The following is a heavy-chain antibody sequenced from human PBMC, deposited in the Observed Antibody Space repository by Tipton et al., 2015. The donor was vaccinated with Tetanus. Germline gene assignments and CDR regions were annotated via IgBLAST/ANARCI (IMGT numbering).Heavy chain of an antibody. V-gene: IGHV4-59*01. CDR1: GGSISGYY. CDR3: AGRIQVFGPAILDAFDL. J-gene: IGHJ3*01. CDR2: IYDNGTT. D-gene: IGHD3/OR15-3a*01. Sequence: TLSLTCTVAGGSISGYYWTWIRQPPGKGLEWNGYIYDNGTTSYSPSLKSRVIISVDKSKNQLSLKLGSVTAEDTAIYYCAGRIQVFGPAILDAFDLWAQGTMVIVSS.